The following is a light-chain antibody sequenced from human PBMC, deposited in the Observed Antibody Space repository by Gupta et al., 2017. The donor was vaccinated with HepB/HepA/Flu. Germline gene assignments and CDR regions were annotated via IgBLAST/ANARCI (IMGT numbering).Light chain of an antibody. J-gene: IGLJ3*02. V-gene: IGLV1-44*01. CDR2: SNN. Sequence: QSVLTQPPSASGTPGQRVTISCSGSSSNIGSNTVNWYQQLPGTAPKLRIYSNNQRPSGVPDRFSGSMSGTSASLAISGLQSEDEADYYCAAWDDSLNDWVFGGGTKLTVL. CDR1: SSNIGSNT. CDR3: AAWDDSLNDWV.